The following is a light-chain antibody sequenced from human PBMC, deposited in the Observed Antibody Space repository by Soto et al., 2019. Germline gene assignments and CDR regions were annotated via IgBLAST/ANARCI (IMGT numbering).Light chain of an antibody. CDR2: VVS. CDR1: SSDVGGYNY. CDR3: SSYTSSSTYV. Sequence: QSARTQPASVSGSPGQSITISCTGTSSDVGGYNYVSWYQQHPGKAPKLMIYVVSNRPSGVSNRFSGSKSGNTASLTISGLQAEDEADYYCSSYTSSSTYVFGTGTKLTVL. V-gene: IGLV2-14*01. J-gene: IGLJ1*01.